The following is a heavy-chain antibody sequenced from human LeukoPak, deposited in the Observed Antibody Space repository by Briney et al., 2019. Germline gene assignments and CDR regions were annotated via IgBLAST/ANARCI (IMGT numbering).Heavy chain of an antibody. CDR1: GYSTRSHY. CDR2: IHYSGST. CDR3: ARERSHFWYMDV. V-gene: IGHV4-59*11. D-gene: IGHD3-10*01. Sequence: SQTLSLTCTVYGYSTRSHYWSWILHSPAKGLYWLGFIHYSGSTDYNPSLRSRVSISIDTSKNQFTLNLRSVTAADSAIYYCARERSHFWYMDVWGKGTTVTVSS. J-gene: IGHJ6*03.